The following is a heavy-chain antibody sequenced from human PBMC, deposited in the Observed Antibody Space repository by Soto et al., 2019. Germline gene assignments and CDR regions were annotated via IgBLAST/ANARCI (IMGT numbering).Heavy chain of an antibody. Sequence: PGWSLTHSCSASIFTYSNAQMKRVRQAPGKGLEWVGRIKSKTDGGTTDYAAPVKGRFTISRDDSKNTLYLQMNSLKTEDTAVYYCTTDPVTMIVVVPSSGWGQGT. CDR1: IFTYSNAQ. V-gene: IGHV3-15*07. CDR3: TTDPVTMIVVVPSSG. D-gene: IGHD3-22*01. J-gene: IGHJ4*02. CDR2: IKSKTDGGTT.